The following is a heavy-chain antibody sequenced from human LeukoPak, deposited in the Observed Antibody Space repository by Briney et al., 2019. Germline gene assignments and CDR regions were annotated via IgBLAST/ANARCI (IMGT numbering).Heavy chain of an antibody. CDR3: ARDPGIAAAGDPYFDY. CDR2: INPNSGGT. CDR1: GYTFTGYY. J-gene: IGHJ4*02. D-gene: IGHD6-13*01. V-gene: IGHV1-2*02. Sequence: ASVKVSCKASGYTFTGYYMHWVRQAPGQGLEWMGWINPNSGGTNYAQKFQGRVTMTRDTSISTAYMELSRLRSDDTAVYYCARDPGIAAAGDPYFDYWGQGTLVTVSS.